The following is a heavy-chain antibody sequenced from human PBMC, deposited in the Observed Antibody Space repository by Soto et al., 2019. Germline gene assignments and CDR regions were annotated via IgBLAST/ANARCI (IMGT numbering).Heavy chain of an antibody. V-gene: IGHV3-30*18. CDR2: ISYDGINK. CDR3: AKEGDTSMAYYFDY. J-gene: IGHJ4*02. D-gene: IGHD5-18*01. Sequence: QVQLVESGGGVVQPGRSLRLSCAASGFTFSSYGMHWVRQAPGKGLEWLAVISYDGINKYYVDSVKGRFTISRDNSKNTLYVQMNSLRAEDTAVYYCAKEGDTSMAYYFDYWGQGTLVTVSS. CDR1: GFTFSSYG.